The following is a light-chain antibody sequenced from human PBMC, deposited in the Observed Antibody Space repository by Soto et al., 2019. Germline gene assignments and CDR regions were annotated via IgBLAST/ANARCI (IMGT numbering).Light chain of an antibody. CDR3: QQYNSYSIP. V-gene: IGKV1-5*03. CDR1: QSISSW. J-gene: IGKJ5*01. CDR2: KAS. Sequence: DIQMTQSPSTLSASVGDRVTITCRASQSISSWLAWYQQKPGKAPKLLIYKASSLESGVPSRFSGSGSGTEFTLTISSLQPDDFATYYCQQYNSYSIPVGQGTRLEIK.